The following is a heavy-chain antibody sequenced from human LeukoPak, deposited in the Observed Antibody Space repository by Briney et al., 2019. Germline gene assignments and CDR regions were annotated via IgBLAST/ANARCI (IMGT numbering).Heavy chain of an antibody. D-gene: IGHD3-10*01. CDR1: GGSFSGYY. CDR2: INHSGST. CDR3: ARHLRYGSGSQYYFDY. J-gene: IGHJ4*02. Sequence: SETLSLTCAVYGGSFSGYYWSWIRQPPGKGLEWIGEINHSGSTNYNPSLKSRVTISVDTSKNQFSLKVNSVTAADTAVYYCARHLRYGSGSQYYFDYWGQGTLVIVSS. V-gene: IGHV4-34*01.